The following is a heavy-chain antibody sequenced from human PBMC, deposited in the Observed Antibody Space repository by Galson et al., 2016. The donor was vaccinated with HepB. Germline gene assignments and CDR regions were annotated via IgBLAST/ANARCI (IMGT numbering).Heavy chain of an antibody. D-gene: IGHD6-6*01. CDR2: IDWDGDE. J-gene: IGHJ4*02. V-gene: IGHV2-70*01. CDR1: GFSLTAENMC. Sequence: PALVKPTQTLTLTCTFSGFSLTAENMCVSWIRQPPGKALEWLALIDWDGDEYYSTSLKTRLSISKDTSKNQVLLKMTNMDPVDPTTYYCARVVTPGGFDSWGQGTLVTVSS. CDR3: ARVVTPGGFDS.